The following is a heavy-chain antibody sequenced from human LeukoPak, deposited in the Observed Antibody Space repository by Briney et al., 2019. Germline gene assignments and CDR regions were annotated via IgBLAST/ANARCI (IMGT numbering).Heavy chain of an antibody. CDR2: MSYDGSKK. Sequence: GGSLRLSCAASGFTYSNYGMHWVRQAPGKGLEWVAFMSYDGSKKYYGDSAKGRFTISRDNAKNTLYLQMDSLRPEDTAAYYCGGSYYYDSGLDSWGQGTLVTVSS. CDR1: GFTYSNYG. CDR3: GGSYYYDSGLDS. J-gene: IGHJ5*01. D-gene: IGHD3-22*01. V-gene: IGHV3-30*03.